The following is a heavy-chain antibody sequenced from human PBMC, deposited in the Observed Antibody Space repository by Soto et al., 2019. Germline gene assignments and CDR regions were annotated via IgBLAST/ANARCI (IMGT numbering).Heavy chain of an antibody. V-gene: IGHV3-74*01. Sequence: EVQLVESGGGLVQPGGSLRLSCAASGFTFSSYYMHWVRQGPGKGLVWVSRISSDGSSTSYADPVKGRFTISRDNAKNTLYLQMNSLRAEDTAVYYCARAGVNHAFDIWGQGTMVTVSS. CDR1: GFTFSSYY. CDR2: ISSDGSST. CDR3: ARAGVNHAFDI. D-gene: IGHD2-21*01. J-gene: IGHJ3*02.